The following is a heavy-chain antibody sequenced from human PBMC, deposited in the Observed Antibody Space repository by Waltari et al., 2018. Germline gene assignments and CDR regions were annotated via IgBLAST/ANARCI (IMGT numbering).Heavy chain of an antibody. V-gene: IGHV4-34*01. CDR3: ARGSSIAARYYYYYYMDV. CDR1: GGSFSGYY. D-gene: IGHD6-6*01. Sequence: QVQLQQWGAGLLKPSETLSLTCAVYGGSFSGYYWSWIRQPPGKGLEWIGEINHSGSPNYNPSLKSRVTISVDTSKNQFSLKLSSVTAADTAVYYCARGSSIAARYYYYYYMDVWGKGTTVTVSS. CDR2: INHSGSP. J-gene: IGHJ6*03.